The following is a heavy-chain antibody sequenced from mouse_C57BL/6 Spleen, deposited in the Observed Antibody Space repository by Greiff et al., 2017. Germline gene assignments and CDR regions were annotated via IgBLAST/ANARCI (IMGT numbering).Heavy chain of an antibody. CDR1: GFTFTDYY. CDR3: ARWAGYFDV. CDR2: IRNKANGYTT. V-gene: IGHV7-3*01. J-gene: IGHJ1*03. Sequence: EVKVVESGGGLVQPGGSLSLSCAASGFTFTDYYMSWVRQPPGKALEWLGFIRNKANGYTTEYSASVKGRFTISRDNSQSILYLQMNALRAEDSATYYCARWAGYFDVWGTGTTVTVSS.